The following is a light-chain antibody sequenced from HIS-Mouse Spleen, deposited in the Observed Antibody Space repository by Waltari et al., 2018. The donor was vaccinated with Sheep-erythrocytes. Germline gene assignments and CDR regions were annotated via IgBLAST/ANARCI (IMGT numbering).Light chain of an antibody. CDR1: SSDVGRYNL. V-gene: IGLV2-23*01. Sequence: QSALTQPASVSGSPGQSITIPCTGTSSDVGRYNLVSWYQQPPGKAPKLMIYEGSKRPSGVSNRFSGSKSGNTASLTISGLQAEDEADYYCCSYAGSSTPWVFGGGTKLTVL. CDR2: EGS. J-gene: IGLJ3*02. CDR3: CSYAGSSTPWV.